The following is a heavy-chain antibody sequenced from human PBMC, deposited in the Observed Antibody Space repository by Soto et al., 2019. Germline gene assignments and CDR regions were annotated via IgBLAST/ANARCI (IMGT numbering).Heavy chain of an antibody. CDR1: GGYFSGYY. CDR3: ARGLTGTTGYNWVDP. V-gene: IGHV4-34*01. CDR2: INHSGST. J-gene: IGHJ5*02. D-gene: IGHD1-1*01. Sequence: SETLSFPCAVYGGYFSGYYWRWIRQPPGKGLEWIGEINHSGSTNYNPSLKSRVTISVETSKNQLPLKLSSVTAADTAVYYCARGLTGTTGYNWVDPCGQGTLVTFSA.